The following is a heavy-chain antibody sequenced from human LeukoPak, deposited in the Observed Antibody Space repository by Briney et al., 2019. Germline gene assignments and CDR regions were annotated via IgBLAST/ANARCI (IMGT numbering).Heavy chain of an antibody. D-gene: IGHD4-17*01. V-gene: IGHV3-23*01. Sequence: GGSLRLSCAASGFTFNNYAMSWVRQAPGKGPEWVSTITSAGSTIYAASVRGRFTISRDNSKKTLYLHLNSLRGEDTAVYHCAKGATVTTWGDRFDPWGQGSLVTVSS. CDR3: AKGATVTTWGDRFDP. CDR1: GFTFNNYA. J-gene: IGHJ5*02. CDR2: ITSAGST.